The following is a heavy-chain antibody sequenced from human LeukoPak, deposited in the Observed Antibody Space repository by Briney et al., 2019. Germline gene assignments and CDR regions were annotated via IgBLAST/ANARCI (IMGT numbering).Heavy chain of an antibody. J-gene: IGHJ6*03. CDR1: GGSISSYY. D-gene: IGHD3-3*02. V-gene: IGHV4-59*01. Sequence: SETLSLTCTVSGGSISSYYWSWIRQPPGKGLEWIGYIYHSGSTNYNPSLKSRVTISVDTSKNQFSLKLSSVTAADTAVYYCARGRRSIFRHWPRYYYDMEVWGKVITVTVSS. CDR3: ARGRRSIFRHWPRYYYDMEV. CDR2: IYHSGST.